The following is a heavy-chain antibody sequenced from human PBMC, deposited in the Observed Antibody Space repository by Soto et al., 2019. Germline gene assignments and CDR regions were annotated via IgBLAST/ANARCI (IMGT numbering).Heavy chain of an antibody. D-gene: IGHD3-22*01. CDR2: IIPLLNST. Sequence: QVQLVQSGAEVKKPGSSVKASCKASGGTFSNYVINWLRQAPGRRLEWMGGIIPLLNSTNYAQRFQGRVTISADESTSTAYMDLTSLRSEDTAVYYCARDYGPYFETSGHRDFFDFWGQGTLVTVSS. V-gene: IGHV1-69*01. CDR1: GGTFSNYV. J-gene: IGHJ4*02. CDR3: ARDYGPYFETSGHRDFFDF.